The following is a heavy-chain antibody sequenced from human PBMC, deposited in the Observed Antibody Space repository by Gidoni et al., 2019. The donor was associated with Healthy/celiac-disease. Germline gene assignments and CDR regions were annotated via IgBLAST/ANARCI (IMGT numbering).Heavy chain of an antibody. Sequence: EVQLLESGGGLVQPGGSLRLSCAASGFTFSSYAMSWVRQAPGKGLEWFSAISGSGGSTYYADSVNGRFTISRDNSKNTLYLQMNSLRAEDTAVYYCAKLIVVVAAPNDAFDIWGQGTMVTVSS. J-gene: IGHJ3*02. V-gene: IGHV3-23*01. D-gene: IGHD2-15*01. CDR3: AKLIVVVAAPNDAFDI. CDR1: GFTFSSYA. CDR2: ISGSGGST.